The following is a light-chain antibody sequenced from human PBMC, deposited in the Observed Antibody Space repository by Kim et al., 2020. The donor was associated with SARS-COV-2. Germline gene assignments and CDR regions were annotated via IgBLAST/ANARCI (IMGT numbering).Light chain of an antibody. CDR1: KLGDKY. V-gene: IGLV3-1*01. J-gene: IGLJ2*01. Sequence: VSPGQTARITCSGDKLGDKYACWYQQKPGQSPVLVIYQDSKRPSGIPERFSGSNSGNTATLTISGTQAMDEADYYCQAWDSSTVVFSGGTKLTVL. CDR2: QDS. CDR3: QAWDSSTVV.